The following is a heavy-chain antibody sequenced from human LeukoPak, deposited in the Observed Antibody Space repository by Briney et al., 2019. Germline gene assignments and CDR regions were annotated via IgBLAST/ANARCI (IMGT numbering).Heavy chain of an antibody. CDR3: ARVATMVRGVIIFFDY. J-gene: IGHJ4*02. D-gene: IGHD3-10*01. V-gene: IGHV4-39*07. CDR2: IYYSGST. CDR1: GGSISSSSYY. Sequence: SETLSLTCTVSGGSISSSSYYWGWIRQPPGKGLEWIGSIYYSGSTYYNPSLKSRVTISVDTSKNQFSLKLSSVTAADTAVYYCARVATMVRGVIIFFDYWGQGTLVTVSS.